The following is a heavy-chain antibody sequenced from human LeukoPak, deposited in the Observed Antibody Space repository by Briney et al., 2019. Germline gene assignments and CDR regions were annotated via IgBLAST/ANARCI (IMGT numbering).Heavy chain of an antibody. V-gene: IGHV3-48*03. CDR1: GFTFSSYE. CDR3: ARDSSGYERPNYYYYYMDV. J-gene: IGHJ6*03. D-gene: IGHD5-12*01. CDR2: ISSSGSTI. Sequence: GGSLRLSCAASGFTFSSYEMNWVRQAPGQGLEWVSYISSSGSTIYYADSVKGRFTISRDNAKNSLYLQMNSLRAEDTAVYYCARDSSGYERPNYYYYYMDVWGKGTTVTVSS.